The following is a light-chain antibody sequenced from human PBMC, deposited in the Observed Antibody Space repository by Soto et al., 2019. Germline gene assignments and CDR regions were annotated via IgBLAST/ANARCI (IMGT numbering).Light chain of an antibody. V-gene: IGKV3-20*01. CDR2: GAS. Sequence: EIVLTQSPGTLSLSPGERATLSCRASQSVSSSYLAWYQQKPGQAPRLLIYGASGRATGIPDRFSGSGSGQAFTLTTRSLEPKVLPCFSFRRIGSSPHFTSGPGPKLVI. CDR1: QSVSSSY. J-gene: IGKJ3*01. CDR3: RRIGSSPHFT.